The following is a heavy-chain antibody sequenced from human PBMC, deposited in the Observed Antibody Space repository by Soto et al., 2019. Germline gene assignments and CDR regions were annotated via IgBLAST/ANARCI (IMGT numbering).Heavy chain of an antibody. J-gene: IGHJ6*04. V-gene: IGHV1-24*01. CDR1: GYTLTELS. CDR2: FDPEDGET. Sequence: ASVKVSCKVSGYTLTELSMHWVRQAPGKGLEWMGGFDPEDGETIYAQKFQGRVTMTEDTSTDTAYMELSSLRSEDTAVYYCATVSTVSGIDYYYYYGMDVWGKGATVTFSS. D-gene: IGHD1-1*01. CDR3: ATVSTVSGIDYYYYYGMDV.